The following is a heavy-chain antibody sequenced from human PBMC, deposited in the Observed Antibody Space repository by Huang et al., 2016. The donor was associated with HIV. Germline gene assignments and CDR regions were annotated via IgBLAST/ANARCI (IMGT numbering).Heavy chain of an antibody. CDR3: ARMFKYDSGGYWGNDAFDI. D-gene: IGHD3-22*01. CDR1: GGSFSGHY. CDR2: ISDSGRT. Sequence: QVQLQQWGAELLKPSETLSLTCAVSGGSFSGHYWTWIRQPPGGGLEGIGEISDSGRTTYNPSLKSRVTIAGDTSQSQFSLKLNSVTAADTAIYYCARMFKYDSGGYWGNDAFDIWGQGTMVTVSS. J-gene: IGHJ3*02. V-gene: IGHV4-34*02.